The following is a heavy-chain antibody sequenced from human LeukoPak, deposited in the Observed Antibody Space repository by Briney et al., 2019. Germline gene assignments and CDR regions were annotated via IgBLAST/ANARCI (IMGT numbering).Heavy chain of an antibody. CDR1: GFTFSSYG. J-gene: IGHJ4*02. Sequence: PGGSLRLSCAASGFTFSSYGMHWVRQAPGKGLEWVAVISYDGSNKYYADSVKGRFTISRDNSKNTLYLQMNSLRAEDTAVYYCTTEGIVSVLGSYDYWGQGTLVTVSS. D-gene: IGHD3-16*02. CDR2: ISYDGSNK. V-gene: IGHV3-30*03. CDR3: TTEGIVSVLGSYDY.